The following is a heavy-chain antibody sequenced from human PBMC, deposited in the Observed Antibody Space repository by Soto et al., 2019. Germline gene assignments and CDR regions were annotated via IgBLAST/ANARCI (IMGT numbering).Heavy chain of an antibody. V-gene: IGHV4-61*01. CDR1: GGSVSSGSYY. Sequence: SETLSLTCTVSGGSVSSGSYYWSWIRQPTGKGLEWIGNIYYSGSNNYNPSLKSRVTISVDTSKNQFSLKLSSVTAADTAVYYCARGVVIIRSWFDPWGQGTLVTVSS. J-gene: IGHJ5*02. D-gene: IGHD3-3*01. CDR2: IYYSGSN. CDR3: ARGVVIIRSWFDP.